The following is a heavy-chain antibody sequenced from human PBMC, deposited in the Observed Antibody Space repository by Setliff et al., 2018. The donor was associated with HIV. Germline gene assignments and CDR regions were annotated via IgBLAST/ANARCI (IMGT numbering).Heavy chain of an antibody. Sequence: ASVKVSCKASGYTFTNSDINWVRQATGQGLEWMGWMNPNSDNTGYAQKFQGRVTMTRNTSINTAYMELSSLRSDDTAVYYCARDRRAYTLHYYYYYMDVWGKGTTVTV. CDR3: ARDRRAYTLHYYYYYMDV. CDR1: GYTFTNSD. J-gene: IGHJ6*03. D-gene: IGHD1-20*01. CDR2: MNPNSDNT. V-gene: IGHV1-8*02.